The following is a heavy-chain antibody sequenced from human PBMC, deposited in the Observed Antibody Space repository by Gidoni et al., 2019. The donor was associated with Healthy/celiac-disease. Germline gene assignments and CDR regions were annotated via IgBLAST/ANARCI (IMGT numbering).Heavy chain of an antibody. D-gene: IGHD2-2*01. CDR3: ARDRRLGYQLLQYNWFDP. CDR2: IWYDGSNK. Sequence: QVQLVESGGGVVQPGRSLRLSCAASGFPFSSYGMHWVRQAPGKGLEWVAVIWYDGSNKYYADSVKGRFTISRDNSKNTLYLQMNSLRAEDTAVYYCARDRRLGYQLLQYNWFDPWGQGTLVTVSS. CDR1: GFPFSSYG. J-gene: IGHJ5*02. V-gene: IGHV3-33*01.